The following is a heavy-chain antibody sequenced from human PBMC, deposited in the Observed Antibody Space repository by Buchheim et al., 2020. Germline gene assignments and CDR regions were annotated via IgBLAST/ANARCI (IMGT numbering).Heavy chain of an antibody. V-gene: IGHV3-9*01. J-gene: IGHJ6*02. CDR3: VKDILPGGADV. D-gene: IGHD4-17*01. CDR1: GLIFDDYA. CDR2: IFLRSGVT. Sequence: EVQVVESGGGLVQPGRSLRLSCVESGLIFDDYAMHWVRQAPGKGLEWVSGIFLRSGVTDYAGSVRGRVAISRDKAKRSLLLQMDSLTTEDTALYYCVKDILPGGADVWGPGTT.